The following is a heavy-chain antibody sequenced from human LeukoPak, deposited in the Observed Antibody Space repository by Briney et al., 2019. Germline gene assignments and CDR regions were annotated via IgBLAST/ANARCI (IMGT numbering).Heavy chain of an antibody. J-gene: IGHJ4*02. CDR1: GFTFSCYA. CDR3: AKPTEPMIVVVISY. Sequence: GGSLRLSCAASGFTFSCYAMSWVRQAPGKGLEWVSAISGSGGSTYYADSVKGRFTISRDNSKNTLYLQMNSLRAEDTAVYYCAKPTEPMIVVVISYWGQGTLVTVSS. V-gene: IGHV3-23*01. CDR2: ISGSGGST. D-gene: IGHD3-22*01.